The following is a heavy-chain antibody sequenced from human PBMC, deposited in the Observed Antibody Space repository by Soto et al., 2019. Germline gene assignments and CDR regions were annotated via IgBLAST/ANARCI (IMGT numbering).Heavy chain of an antibody. CDR1: GDSISSGGFS. CDR2: IYHSGTS. Sequence: NLSLTCAVSGDSISSGGFSWSWIRQPPGKGLEWIGYIYHSGTSFYNPSLKSRVTISVDGSKNQFSLKVNSVTAADTAVYYCARGRLVPAVNFDYWGLGTLVTVSS. V-gene: IGHV4-30-2*01. CDR3: ARGRLVPAVNFDY. D-gene: IGHD2-2*01. J-gene: IGHJ4*02.